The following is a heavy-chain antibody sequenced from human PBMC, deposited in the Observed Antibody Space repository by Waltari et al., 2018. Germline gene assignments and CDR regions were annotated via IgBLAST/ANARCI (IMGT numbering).Heavy chain of an antibody. D-gene: IGHD1-26*01. V-gene: IGHV4-39*07. CDR2: IYYSGST. J-gene: IGHJ4*02. CDR1: GGSISSSSYY. CDR3: ASQKWELPPY. Sequence: QLQLQESGPGLVKPSETLSLTCTVSGGSISSSSYYWGWIRQPPGKGLEWIGSIYYSGSTYYNPSLKSRVTISVDTSKNQFSLKLSSVTAADMAVYYCASQKWELPPYWGQGTLVTVSS.